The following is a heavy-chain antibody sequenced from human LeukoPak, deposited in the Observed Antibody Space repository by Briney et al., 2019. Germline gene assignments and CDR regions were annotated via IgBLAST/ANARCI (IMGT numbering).Heavy chain of an antibody. D-gene: IGHD6-13*01. J-gene: IGHJ4*02. Sequence: PSETLSLTCTVSGGSISSYYWSWIRQPPGKGLEWIGYIYTSGSTNYNPSLKSRVTISVDTSKNQFSLKLSSVTAAATDVYYCERHRSSWYFVHWGQEPVVSV. CDR3: ERHRSSWYFVH. CDR2: IYTSGST. CDR1: GGSISSYY. V-gene: IGHV4-4*09.